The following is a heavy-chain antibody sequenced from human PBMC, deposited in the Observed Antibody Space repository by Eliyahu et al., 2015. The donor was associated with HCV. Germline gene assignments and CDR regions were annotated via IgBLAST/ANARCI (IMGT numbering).Heavy chain of an antibody. D-gene: IGHD5-24*01. CDR1: GGPISDSSYY. J-gene: IGHJ3*01. CDR2: IFYSGSK. V-gene: IGHV4-39*01. CDR3: ARQMRSTLMAGFDL. Sequence: QESGPGLVKPSETLSLTCNVSGGPISDSSYYWIGSIFYSGSKYYSPSLRSRITMSIDTSRNFFSLKLSSVTAADTAMYYCARQMRSTLMAGFDLWGQGTTVTVSS.